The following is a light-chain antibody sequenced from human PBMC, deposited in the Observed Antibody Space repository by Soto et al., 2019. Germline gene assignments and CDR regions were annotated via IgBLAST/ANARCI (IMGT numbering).Light chain of an antibody. Sequence: DIQMTQSPSTLSASVGARVPVTCRASQNVRDWVAWYQQQAGRAPRLLIYKASSLQSGVPSRFSGSGFGTEFTLTISSLQPDDFASYYCQQYYSYSPLTFGGGTKVDIK. CDR1: QNVRDW. J-gene: IGKJ4*01. CDR3: QQYYSYSPLT. V-gene: IGKV1-5*03. CDR2: KAS.